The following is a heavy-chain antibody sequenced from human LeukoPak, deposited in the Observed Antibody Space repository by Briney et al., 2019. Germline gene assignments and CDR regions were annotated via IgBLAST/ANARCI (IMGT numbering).Heavy chain of an antibody. J-gene: IGHJ4*02. CDR3: ARTGSGSYHIDY. CDR1: GFTFSYYA. Sequence: GGSLRLSCAASGFTFSYYAMHWVRQAPGKGLEYVSAISSNGGSTYYANSVKGRFTISRDNSKNTLNLQMGSLRPEDMAVYYCARTGSGSYHIDYWGQGTLVTVSS. D-gene: IGHD3-10*01. CDR2: ISSNGGST. V-gene: IGHV3-64*01.